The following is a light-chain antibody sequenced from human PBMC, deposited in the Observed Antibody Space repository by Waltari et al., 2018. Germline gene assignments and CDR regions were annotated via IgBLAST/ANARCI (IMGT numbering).Light chain of an antibody. CDR2: EVS. CDR3: CSYAGRGV. CDR1: SSDVGSYNL. V-gene: IGLV2-23*02. J-gene: IGLJ3*02. Sequence: QSALTQPASVSGSPGQSITISCTGTSSDVGSYNLVSWYQQHPGKAPKLMIYEVSRWPSGVSNRVSGAKSGNTASLTISGLQAEDEADYYCCSYAGRGVFGGGTKLTVL.